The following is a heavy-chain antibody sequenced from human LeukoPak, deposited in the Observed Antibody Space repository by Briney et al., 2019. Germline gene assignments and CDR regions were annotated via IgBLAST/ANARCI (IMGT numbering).Heavy chain of an antibody. V-gene: IGHV3-33*01. J-gene: IGHJ4*02. CDR1: GFTLSSYG. D-gene: IGHD6-13*01. Sequence: GGSLRLSCAASGFTLSSYGMHWVRQAPGKGLEWVAVIWYDGSNKYYADSVKGRFTISRDNSKNTLYLQMNSLRAEDTAVYYCASAGIAAAGTGLTDYWGQGTLVTVSS. CDR3: ASAGIAAAGTGLTDY. CDR2: IWYDGSNK.